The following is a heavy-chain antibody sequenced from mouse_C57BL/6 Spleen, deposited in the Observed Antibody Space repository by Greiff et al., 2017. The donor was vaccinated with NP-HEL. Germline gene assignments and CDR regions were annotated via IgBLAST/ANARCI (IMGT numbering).Heavy chain of an antibody. Sequence: QVQLKESGPELVKPGASVKISCKASGYSFTSYYIHWVKQRPGQGLEWIGWIYPGSGNTKYNEKFKGKATLTADTSSSTAYMQLSSLTSEDSAVYYCARGDYEGLYFDVWGTGTTVTVSS. CDR3: ARGDYEGLYFDV. CDR2: IYPGSGNT. CDR1: GYSFTSYY. J-gene: IGHJ1*03. D-gene: IGHD2-4*01. V-gene: IGHV1-66*01.